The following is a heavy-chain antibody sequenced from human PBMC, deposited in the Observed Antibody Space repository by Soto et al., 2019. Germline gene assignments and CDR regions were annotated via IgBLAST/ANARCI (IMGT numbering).Heavy chain of an antibody. J-gene: IGHJ5*02. Sequence: SETLSLTCTVSGGSISSSSYYWGWIRQPPGKGLEWIGSIYYSGSTYYNPSLKSRVTISVDTSKNQFSLKLSSVTAADTAVYYCARLYSGYDIGWFDPWGQGTLVTVSS. CDR3: ARLYSGYDIGWFDP. D-gene: IGHD5-12*01. V-gene: IGHV4-39*01. CDR2: IYYSGST. CDR1: GGSISSSSYY.